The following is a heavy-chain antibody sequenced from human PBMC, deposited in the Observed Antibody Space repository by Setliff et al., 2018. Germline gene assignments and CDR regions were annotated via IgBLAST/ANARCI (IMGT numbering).Heavy chain of an antibody. CDR1: GGTFSSYA. Sequence: SVKASCKASGGTFSSYAIDWVRQAPGQGLEWMGGIIPMFGTTNYAQRFRGRVTITADESTTTAYLELSSLRSEDTAVYYCARVRDCSGGICHRGFHHYMDVWGKGTTVTVSS. D-gene: IGHD2-15*01. J-gene: IGHJ6*03. CDR2: IIPMFGTT. CDR3: ARVRDCSGGICHRGFHHYMDV. V-gene: IGHV1-69*13.